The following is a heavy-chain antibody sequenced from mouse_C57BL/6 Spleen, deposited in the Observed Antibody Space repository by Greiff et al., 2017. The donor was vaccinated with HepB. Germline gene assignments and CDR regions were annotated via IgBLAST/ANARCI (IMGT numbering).Heavy chain of an antibody. D-gene: IGHD2-1*01. Sequence: EVQLQQSGPELVKPGASVKISCKASGYTFTDYYMNWVKQSHGKSLEWIGDINPNNGGTSYNQKFKGKATLTVDKSSSTAYMELRSLTSEDSAVYYCARSYGNYLGYFDYWGQGTTLTVSS. J-gene: IGHJ2*01. CDR3: ARSYGNYLGYFDY. CDR1: GYTFTDYY. CDR2: INPNNGGT. V-gene: IGHV1-26*01.